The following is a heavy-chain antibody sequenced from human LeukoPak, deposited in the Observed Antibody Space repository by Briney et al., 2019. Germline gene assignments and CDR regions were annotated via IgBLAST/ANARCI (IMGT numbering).Heavy chain of an antibody. CDR1: GGSISSSSYY. J-gene: IGHJ4*02. CDR2: IYYSGST. Sequence: SETLSLTCTVSGGSISSSSYYWGWIRQPPGKGLEWIGSIYYSGSTYYNPSLKSRVTISVDTSKNQFSLKLSSVTAADTAVYYCARGAYSSGWYDGEFDYWGQGTLVTVSS. CDR3: ARGAYSSGWYDGEFDY. V-gene: IGHV4-39*07. D-gene: IGHD6-19*01.